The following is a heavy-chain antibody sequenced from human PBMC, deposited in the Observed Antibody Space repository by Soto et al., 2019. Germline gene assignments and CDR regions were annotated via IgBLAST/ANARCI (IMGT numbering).Heavy chain of an antibody. CDR3: ATVRAQYFDY. V-gene: IGHV4-30-4*01. CDR2: IYYTGST. CDR1: GGSISSDYYY. Sequence: HVQLQESGPGLVKPSQTLSLTCTVSGGSISSDYYYWSWIRQHPGKGLEWLAFIYYTGSTYYQPSLTSRLTISIGTSKNQFSLSLRSVPAADMALYYCATVRAQYFDYWGQGTLVTVSS. J-gene: IGHJ4*02.